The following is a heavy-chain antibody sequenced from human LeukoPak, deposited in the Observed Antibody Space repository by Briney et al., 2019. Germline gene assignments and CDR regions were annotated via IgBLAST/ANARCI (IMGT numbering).Heavy chain of an antibody. J-gene: IGHJ4*02. Sequence: GGSLRLSCAASGFPFSSYAMSWVRQAPGKGLVWVSAISGSGGSTFYADSVKGRFTISRDNSKNTLFLQMNSLGAEDTAVYYCAKAPSIAVAGSFEYCGQGTLVTVSS. CDR1: GFPFSSYA. CDR2: ISGSGGST. V-gene: IGHV3-23*01. CDR3: AKAPSIAVAGSFEY. D-gene: IGHD6-19*01.